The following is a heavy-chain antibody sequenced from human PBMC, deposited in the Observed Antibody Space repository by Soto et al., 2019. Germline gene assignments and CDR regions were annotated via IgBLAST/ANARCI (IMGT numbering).Heavy chain of an antibody. CDR1: GFTVSSNY. Sequence: EVQLVESGGGLVQPGGSLRLSCAASGFTVSSNYMSWVRQAPGKGLEWVSVIYSGGSTYYADSVKGRFTISRHNSKNTLYLQMNSLRAEDTAVFYCARDRVVAAAPSSRDYGMDVWGQGTTVTVSS. J-gene: IGHJ6*02. CDR2: IYSGGST. CDR3: ARDRVVAAAPSSRDYGMDV. D-gene: IGHD6-13*01. V-gene: IGHV3-53*04.